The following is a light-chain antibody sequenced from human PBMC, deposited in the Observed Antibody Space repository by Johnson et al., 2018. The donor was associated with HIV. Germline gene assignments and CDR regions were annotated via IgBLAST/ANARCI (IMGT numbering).Light chain of an antibody. CDR1: SYNIGNNY. CDR2: ENN. J-gene: IGLJ1*01. Sequence: HSVLTQPPSVSAAPGQKVTISCSGSSYNIGNNYVSWYQQLPGTAPKLLIYENNKRPSGIPDRFSGSKSGTSATLGITGLQTGDEADYYCGTWDTSLSAGGVFGTGTKVTVL. CDR3: GTWDTSLSAGGV. V-gene: IGLV1-51*02.